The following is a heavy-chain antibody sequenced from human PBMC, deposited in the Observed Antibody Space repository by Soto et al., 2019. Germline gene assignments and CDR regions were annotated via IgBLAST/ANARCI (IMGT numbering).Heavy chain of an antibody. CDR3: ARFFGSYGMDV. CDR2: IIPILGIP. CDR1: GGTFSSYT. Sequence: QVQLVQSGAEVKKPGSSVKFSCKASGGTFSSYTISWVRQAPGQGLAWMGRIIPILGIPNYAQKLQGRVTITADKSTSTAYMELSRLRPESTAVYYCARFFGSYGMDVWGQGTTVTVSS. D-gene: IGHD3-10*01. V-gene: IGHV1-69*02. J-gene: IGHJ6*02.